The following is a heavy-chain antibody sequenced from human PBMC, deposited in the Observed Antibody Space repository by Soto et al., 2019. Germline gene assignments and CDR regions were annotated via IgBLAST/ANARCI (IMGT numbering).Heavy chain of an antibody. CDR3: ARSVAVPGAHIDY. J-gene: IGHJ4*02. CDR2: VYYTGSS. Sequence: NPSEKLGVSSSFSDGSISGSYWSRIRQSPGKGLEWLGYVYYTGSSNYSPSLRSRVSISVDTSKNEFSLRLSSVTAADTAVYFCARSVAVPGAHIDYWGQGTQVTVSS. D-gene: IGHD6-19*01. CDR1: DGSISGSY. V-gene: IGHV4-59*01.